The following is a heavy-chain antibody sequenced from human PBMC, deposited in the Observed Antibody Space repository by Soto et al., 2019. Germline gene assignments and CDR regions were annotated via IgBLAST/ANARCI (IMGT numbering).Heavy chain of an antibody. CDR3: ARGFDDYNLR. D-gene: IGHD4-4*01. CDR1: GGSISSGGYY. V-gene: IGHV4-31*03. CDR2: IYYSGST. Sequence: QVQLQESGPGLVKPSQTLSLTCTVSGGSISSGGYYWSWIRQQPGKGLEWIGYIYYSGSTYYNPSRNSRVTISVDTSKNQFTLKLSSVTAADPAVYDWARGFDDYNLRWGQGTLVTVSS. J-gene: IGHJ4*02.